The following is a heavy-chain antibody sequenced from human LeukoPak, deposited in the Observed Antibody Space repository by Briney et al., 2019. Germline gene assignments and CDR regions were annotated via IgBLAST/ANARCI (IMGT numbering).Heavy chain of an antibody. J-gene: IGHJ6*02. V-gene: IGHV1-18*01. CDR1: GYTFTSYG. CDR3: ARLWMGDIVVVPAGYYYYGMDA. D-gene: IGHD2-2*01. Sequence: GASVKVSCKASGYTFTSYGISWVRQAPGQGLEWMGWISAYNGNTNYAQKLQGRVTMTTDTSTSTAYMELRSLRSDDTAVYYCARLWMGDIVVVPAGYYYYGMDAWGQGTTVTVSS. CDR2: ISAYNGNT.